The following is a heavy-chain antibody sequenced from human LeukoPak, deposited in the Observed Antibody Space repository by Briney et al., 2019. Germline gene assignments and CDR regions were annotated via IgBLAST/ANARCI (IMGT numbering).Heavy chain of an antibody. D-gene: IGHD2-21*02. CDR2: ISSSSSYI. J-gene: IGHJ1*01. Sequence: GGSLRLSCAASGFIVSGDFMSWVRQAPGKGLEWVSSISSSSSYIYYADSVKGRFTISRDNAKNSLYLQMNSLRAEDTAVYYCASPPYCGGDCYSEGLVYFQHWGQGTLVTVSS. CDR1: GFIVSGDF. CDR3: ASPPYCGGDCYSEGLVYFQH. V-gene: IGHV3-21*01.